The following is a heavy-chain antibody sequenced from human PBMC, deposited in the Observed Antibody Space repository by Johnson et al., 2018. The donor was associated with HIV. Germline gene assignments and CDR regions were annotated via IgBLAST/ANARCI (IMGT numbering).Heavy chain of an antibody. J-gene: IGHJ3*02. V-gene: IGHV3-30*04. CDR3: AFIEYSSLDAFDI. Sequence: QMLLVESGGGVVQPGRSLRLSCAASGFTFSSYAMHWVRQAPGKWLEWVAVISYDGSNKYYADSVKGRFTISRDNSKNTLYLQMNSLRAEDTAVYYCAFIEYSSLDAFDIWGQGTMVTVSS. CDR1: GFTFSSYA. D-gene: IGHD6-6*01. CDR2: ISYDGSNK.